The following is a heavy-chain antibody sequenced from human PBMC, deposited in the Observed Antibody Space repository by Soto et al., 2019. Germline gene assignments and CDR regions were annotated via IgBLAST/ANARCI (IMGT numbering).Heavy chain of an antibody. CDR3: ARGVDYYDSSGQSQSSFDI. D-gene: IGHD3-22*01. J-gene: IGHJ3*02. Sequence: SETLCLTCTVSGGSIISGDYYWSWIRQPPGKGLEWIGYIYYSGSTYYNPSLKSRVTISVDTSKNQFSLKLSSVTAADTAVYYCARGVDYYDSSGQSQSSFDIWGQGTMVTVSS. CDR2: IYYSGST. CDR1: GGSIISGDYY. V-gene: IGHV4-30-4*01.